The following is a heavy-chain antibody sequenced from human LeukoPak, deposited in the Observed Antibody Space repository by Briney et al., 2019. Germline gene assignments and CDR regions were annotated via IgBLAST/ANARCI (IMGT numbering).Heavy chain of an antibody. D-gene: IGHD3-16*02. J-gene: IGHJ4*02. Sequence: GGSLRLSCAASGFTFSSYWMSWVRQAPGKGLEWVANIKQDGSEKYYVDSVKGRFTISRDNAKNSLYLQMNSLRAEDTAVYYCARGWGLRLGELSLTYWGQGTLVTVSS. CDR2: IKQDGSEK. V-gene: IGHV3-7*01. CDR1: GFTFSSYW. CDR3: ARGWGLRLGELSLTY.